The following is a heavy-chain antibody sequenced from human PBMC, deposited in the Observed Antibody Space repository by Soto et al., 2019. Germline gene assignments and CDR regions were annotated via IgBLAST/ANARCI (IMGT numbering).Heavy chain of an antibody. D-gene: IGHD4-17*01. CDR3: ARRRTVISLFDY. CDR1: GFSLSTSGVS. CDR2: TYWDDDK. J-gene: IGHJ4*02. V-gene: IGHV2-5*02. Sequence: QITLKESGPTLVKPTQTLTLTCTFSGFSLSTSGVSVGWIRQPPGKALEWLALTYWDDDKRYSPSLNSRLTITKDSSKNQVVLTMTNVDPVDTATYYCARRRTVISLFDYWGQGTLVTVSS.